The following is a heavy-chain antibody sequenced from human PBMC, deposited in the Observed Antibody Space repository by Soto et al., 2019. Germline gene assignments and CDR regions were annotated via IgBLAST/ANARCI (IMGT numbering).Heavy chain of an antibody. CDR1: GFSFNNYA. V-gene: IGHV3-9*01. J-gene: IGHJ3*02. D-gene: IGHD2-2*01. Sequence: EVELVESGGSLVQPGRSLRLSCADSGFSFNNYAMHWVRQVPGKGLEWVSGISSNSGSVGYADSVKGRFTISRDNGKNSLYLEMNSLTVEDSALYYCAKGVSTSWLRDGFDIWGQGTMVTASS. CDR3: AKGVSTSWLRDGFDI. CDR2: ISSNSGSV.